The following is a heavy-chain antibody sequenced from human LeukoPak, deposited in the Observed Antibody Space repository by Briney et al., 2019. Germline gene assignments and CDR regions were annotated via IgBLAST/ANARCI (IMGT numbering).Heavy chain of an antibody. V-gene: IGHV3-23*01. Sequence: PGGSLRLSCVDSGFTFNNYAMTWVRQALGKGLEWVSAVSGRGDATYSADSVKGRFTISRDDSKNTLYLQMNSLRAEDTAVYHCAKAPPAATNYYYGMDVWGQGTTVTVSS. CDR1: GFTFNNYA. J-gene: IGHJ6*02. D-gene: IGHD2-15*01. CDR3: AKAPPAATNYYYGMDV. CDR2: VSGRGDAT.